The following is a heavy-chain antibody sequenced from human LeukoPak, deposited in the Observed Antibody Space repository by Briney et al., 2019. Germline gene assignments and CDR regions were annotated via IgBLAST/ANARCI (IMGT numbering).Heavy chain of an antibody. CDR2: INPNSGGT. D-gene: IGHD2-15*01. CDR1: GYTFTGYY. V-gene: IGHV1-2*06. Sequence: ASVKVSCKASGYTFTGYYMHWVRQAPGQGLEWMGRINPNSGGTNYAQKFQGRVTMTRDTSISTAYMELRRLRSDDTAGYYCARSSVVVVVAASEVDYWGQGTLVTVSS. CDR3: ARSSVVVVVAASEVDY. J-gene: IGHJ4*02.